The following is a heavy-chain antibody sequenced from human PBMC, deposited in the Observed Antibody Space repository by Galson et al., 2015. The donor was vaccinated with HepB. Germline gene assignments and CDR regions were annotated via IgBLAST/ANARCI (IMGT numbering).Heavy chain of an antibody. V-gene: IGHV3-23*01. CDR2: ITPSGDNT. Sequence: SLRLSCAASGFTFSYYAMSWVRQAPGKGLEWISAITPSGDNTYSADSMKGRFTISRDNSRNTLFLQKNSLRADDTAIYFCAKVFPEKTDGWYRQALYYFDSWGQGTRVTVSS. CDR1: GFTFSYYA. J-gene: IGHJ4*02. CDR3: AKVFPEKTDGWYRQALYYFDS. D-gene: IGHD6-19*01.